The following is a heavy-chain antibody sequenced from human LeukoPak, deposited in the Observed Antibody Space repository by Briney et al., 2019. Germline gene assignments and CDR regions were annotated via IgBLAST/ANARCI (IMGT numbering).Heavy chain of an antibody. J-gene: IGHJ1*01. D-gene: IGHD4-23*01. CDR2: ISYSGTT. Sequence: SETLSLTSTVSVGSISNNNYYWSWIRQPPGKGLEWSGYISYSGTTFYNPSLKSRVNISLDTSKNQFSLKLRSVTAADTAVYYCASSTTAVTRFVKYWGQGTLVSVSS. V-gene: IGHV4-30-4*01. CDR3: ASSTTAVTRFVKY. CDR1: VGSISNNNYY.